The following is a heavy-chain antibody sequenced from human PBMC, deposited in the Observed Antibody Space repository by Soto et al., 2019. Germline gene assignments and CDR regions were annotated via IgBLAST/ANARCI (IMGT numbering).Heavy chain of an antibody. D-gene: IGHD1-26*01. J-gene: IGHJ4*02. CDR1: GFIFTSYS. Sequence: EVQLVESGGGLVQPGGPLRLSCAASGFIFTSYSMNWVRQAPGKGLEWLSYIRIDSNHIGYADSVRGRFTISSDIAKNSLYLQMNSLRDEDTAVYYCARDLSYAFDYWGQGTLVTVSS. CDR2: IRIDSNHI. CDR3: ARDLSYAFDY. V-gene: IGHV3-48*02.